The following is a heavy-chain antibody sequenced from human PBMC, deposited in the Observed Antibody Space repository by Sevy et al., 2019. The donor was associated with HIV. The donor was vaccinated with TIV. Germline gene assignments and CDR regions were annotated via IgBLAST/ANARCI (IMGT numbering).Heavy chain of an antibody. CDR1: GGTFSSYA. CDR2: IIPIFGTA. V-gene: IGHV1-69*13. J-gene: IGHJ6*02. Sequence: ASVKVSCKASGGTFSSYAISWVRQAPGRGLEWMGGIIPIFGTANYAQKFQGRVTITADESTSTAYMELSSLRSEDTAVYYCARVPTTMVRGVRPYYYYGMDVWGQGTTVTVSS. CDR3: ARVPTTMVRGVRPYYYYGMDV. D-gene: IGHD3-10*01.